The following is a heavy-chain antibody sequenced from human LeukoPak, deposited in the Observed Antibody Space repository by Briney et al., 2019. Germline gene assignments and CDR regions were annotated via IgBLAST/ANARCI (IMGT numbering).Heavy chain of an antibody. CDR2: INTNTGNP. V-gene: IGHV7-4-1*02. J-gene: IGHJ4*02. CDR3: ARDGSYGGYTLSSFDY. D-gene: IGHD5-12*01. CDR1: GYTFTNYA. Sequence: GASVKVSCKASGYTFTNYAMNWVRQAPGQGLEWMGWINTNTGNPTYAQGFTGRFVFSLDTSVSTAYLQISSLKAEDTAVYYCARDGSYGGYTLSSFDYWGQGTLVTVSS.